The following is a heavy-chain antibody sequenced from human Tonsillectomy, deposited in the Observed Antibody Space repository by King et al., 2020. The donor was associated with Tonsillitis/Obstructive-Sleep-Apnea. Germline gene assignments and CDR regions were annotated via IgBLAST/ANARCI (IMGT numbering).Heavy chain of an antibody. D-gene: IGHD3-9*01. V-gene: IGHV3-7*04. CDR2: IKQDGSEK. Sequence: VQLVASGGVFFQPGGSLRLSCAASGFTFSSYWMSLVRQAPGKGLEWVANIKQDGSEKYYVDSVKGRFTISRDNAKNSLYLQMNSLRAEDTAVYYCARPTPLRYFEWLGADPGIFDYWGQGTLVTVSS. CDR1: GFTFSSYW. CDR3: ARPTPLRYFEWLGADPGIFDY. J-gene: IGHJ4*02.